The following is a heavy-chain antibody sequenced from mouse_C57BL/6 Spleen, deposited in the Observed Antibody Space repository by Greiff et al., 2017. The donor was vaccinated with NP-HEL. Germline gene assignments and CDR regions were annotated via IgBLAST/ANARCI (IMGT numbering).Heavy chain of an antibody. CDR3: TTNYDYDGVY. V-gene: IGHV14-4*01. J-gene: IGHJ2*01. CDR2: IDPENGDT. Sequence: EVKLMESGAELVRPGASVKLSCTASGFNIKDDYMHWVKQRPEQGLEWIGWIDPENGDTEYASKFQGKATITADTSSNTAYLQLSSLTSEDTAVYYCTTNYDYDGVYWGQGTTLTVSS. CDR1: GFNIKDDY. D-gene: IGHD2-4*01.